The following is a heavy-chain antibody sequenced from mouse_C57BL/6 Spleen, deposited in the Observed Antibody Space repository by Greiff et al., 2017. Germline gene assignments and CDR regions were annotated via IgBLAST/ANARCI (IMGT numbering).Heavy chain of an antibody. V-gene: IGHV14-4*01. J-gene: IGHJ2*01. D-gene: IGHD1-1*01. CDR3: TTLGTTVVADY. CDR2: IDPANGDT. Sequence: VQLQQSGAELVRPGASVKLSCTASGFNIKDDYMHWVKQRPEQGLEWIGWIDPANGDTEYASKFQGKATITADTASNTAYLQLSSLTSEDTAVYYCTTLGTTVVADYWGQGTTLTVSS. CDR1: GFNIKDDY.